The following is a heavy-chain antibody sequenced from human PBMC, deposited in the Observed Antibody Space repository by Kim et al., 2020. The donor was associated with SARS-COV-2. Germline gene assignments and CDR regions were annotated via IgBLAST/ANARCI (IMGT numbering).Heavy chain of an antibody. CDR3: ARYGSGSYRSDYFDY. Sequence: DSGKGRFTSSRDNSKNTLYLQMNSLRAEDTAVYYCARYGSGSYRSDYFDYWGQGTLVTVSS. J-gene: IGHJ4*02. V-gene: IGHV3-30*01. D-gene: IGHD3-10*01.